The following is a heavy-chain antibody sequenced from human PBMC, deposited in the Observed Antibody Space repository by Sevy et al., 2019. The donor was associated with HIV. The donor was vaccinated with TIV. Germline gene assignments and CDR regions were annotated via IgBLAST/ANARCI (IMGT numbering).Heavy chain of an antibody. D-gene: IGHD2-2*01. J-gene: IGHJ5*02. CDR2: ISYDGSNK. CDR3: AKAGYCSSTSCLDWFDP. Sequence: GGSLRLSCAASGFTFSSYGMHWVRQAPGKGLEWVAVISYDGSNKYYADSVKGRFTISRDNSKNTVYLQMNSLRAEDTAVYYCAKAGYCSSTSCLDWFDPWGQGTLVTVSS. CDR1: GFTFSSYG. V-gene: IGHV3-30*18.